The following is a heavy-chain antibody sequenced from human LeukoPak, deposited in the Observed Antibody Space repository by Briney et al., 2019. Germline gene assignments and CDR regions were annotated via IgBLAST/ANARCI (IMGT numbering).Heavy chain of an antibody. Sequence: PSETLSLTCTVSGGSISSYYRSWIRQPPGKGLEWIGEINHSGSTNYNPSLKSRVTISVDTSKNQFSLKLSSVTAADTAVYYCASYCSGGSCYSAGGDAFDIWGQGTMVTVSS. CDR1: GGSISSYY. V-gene: IGHV4-34*01. CDR3: ASYCSGGSCYSAGGDAFDI. D-gene: IGHD2-15*01. CDR2: INHSGST. J-gene: IGHJ3*02.